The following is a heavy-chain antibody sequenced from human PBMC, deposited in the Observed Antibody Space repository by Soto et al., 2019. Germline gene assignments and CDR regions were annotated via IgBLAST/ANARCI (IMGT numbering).Heavy chain of an antibody. Sequence: QVHLVESGGGVVQPGRSLTLSCTASGFAFSNYGIHWVRQAPGRGLEWVAVIWGDGTKKFYAGSVKGRFTISRVKYKNSIYLQMNTRRSGDTAVYYCARDWWEEPAGKAAGRQCDYCGQATEVTVSS. CDR1: GFAFSNYG. CDR3: ARDWWEEPAGKAAGRQCDY. V-gene: IGHV3-33*01. CDR2: IWGDGTKK. J-gene: IGHJ4*02. D-gene: IGHD6-13*01.